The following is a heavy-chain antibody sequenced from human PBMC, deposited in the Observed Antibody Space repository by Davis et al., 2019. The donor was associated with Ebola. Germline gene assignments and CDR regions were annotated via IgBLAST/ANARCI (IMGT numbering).Heavy chain of an antibody. CDR1: GFTFSSYA. CDR2: ISGSGGST. V-gene: IGHV3-23*01. Sequence: GESLKISCAASGFTFSSYAMSWVRQAPGKGLEWVSAISGSGGSTYYADSVKGRFTISRDNSKNTLYLQMNSLRAEDTAVYYCAKDPDDYGDYVGSLDVWGQGTTVTVSS. J-gene: IGHJ6*02. D-gene: IGHD4-17*01. CDR3: AKDPDDYGDYVGSLDV.